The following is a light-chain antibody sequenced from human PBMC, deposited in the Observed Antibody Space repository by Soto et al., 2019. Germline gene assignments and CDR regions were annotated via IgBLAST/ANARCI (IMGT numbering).Light chain of an antibody. J-gene: IGKJ3*01. CDR3: PKYSSVPV. V-gene: IGKV1-27*01. CDR2: AAS. CDR1: QGIRNY. Sequence: DIQMTQSPTSLSASVGDRVTITCRASQGIRNYVAWYQQIPGKAPKLLIYAASTLQSGVPSRFSGSGSGTDFTITINGLQTEDVATYSCPKYSSVPVFGPGTKVEIK.